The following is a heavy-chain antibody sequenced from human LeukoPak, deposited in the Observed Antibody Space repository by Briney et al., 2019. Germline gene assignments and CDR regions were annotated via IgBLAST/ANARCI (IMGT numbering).Heavy chain of an antibody. CDR2: IFPDDSDT. D-gene: IGHD3-22*01. J-gene: IGHJ4*02. V-gene: IGHV5-51*01. CDR1: GYRFTSYW. Sequence: GESLKISCKASGYRFTSYWIGWVRQMPGKGLEWMGIIFPDDSDTRYSPSFQGQVTISADKSISTAYLQWSSLKASDTAMYYCARPAYYDSSGYSDYWGQGTLVTVSS. CDR3: ARPAYYDSSGYSDY.